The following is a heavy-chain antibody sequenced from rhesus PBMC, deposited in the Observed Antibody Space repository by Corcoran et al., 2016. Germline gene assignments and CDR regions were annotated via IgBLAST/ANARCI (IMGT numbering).Heavy chain of an antibody. V-gene: IGHV4-147*01. Sequence: QVQLQESGPGPVKPSETLPLTCAVSGASLRRHYWRWIRQPPGKGLEWVGYINGGMCSTSYNPSLKIQVPFSRDTSKNQFSLTLGSVTAADTAAYYCARGSGNYGLDSWGQGVVVTVSS. CDR2: INGGMCST. D-gene: IGHD2-21*01. CDR1: GASLRRHY. CDR3: ARGSGNYGLDS. J-gene: IGHJ6*01.